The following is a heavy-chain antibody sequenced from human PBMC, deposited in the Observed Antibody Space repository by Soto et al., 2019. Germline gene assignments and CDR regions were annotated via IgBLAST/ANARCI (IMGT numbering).Heavy chain of an antibody. D-gene: IGHD6-19*01. Sequence: GGSLRLSCAASGFTFSSYAMSWVRQAPGKGLEWVSAISGSGGSTYYADSVKGRFTISRDNSKNTLYLQMNSLRAEDTAVYYCARVGSSGWYEIDYWGQGTLVTVSS. CDR3: ARVGSSGWYEIDY. CDR1: GFTFSSYA. J-gene: IGHJ4*02. CDR2: ISGSGGST. V-gene: IGHV3-23*01.